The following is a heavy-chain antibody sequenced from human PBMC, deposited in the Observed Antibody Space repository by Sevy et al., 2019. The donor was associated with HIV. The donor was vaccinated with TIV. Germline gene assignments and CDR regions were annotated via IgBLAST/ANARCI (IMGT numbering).Heavy chain of an antibody. CDR2: IQFDGSSQ. CDR3: AKNTAAVGVGGFDY. CDR1: GFTFSYSG. Sequence: GGSLRLSCAASGFTFSYSGMHWVRQAPGKGLESVTFIQFDGSSQYYAESVKGRFTILRDNTKNTLYLQMNSLSRDDTAVYYCAKNTAAVGVGGFDYWGQGALVTVSS. D-gene: IGHD2-8*02. V-gene: IGHV3-30*02. J-gene: IGHJ4*02.